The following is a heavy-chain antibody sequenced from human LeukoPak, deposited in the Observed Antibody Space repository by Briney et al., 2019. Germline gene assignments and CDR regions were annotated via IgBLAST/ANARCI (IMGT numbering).Heavy chain of an antibody. CDR1: GFKFDAYP. J-gene: IGHJ3*02. V-gene: IGHV3-23*01. CDR2: ISDSGGIT. CDR3: AKGKINHDGAFDI. Sequence: GGSLRLSCAASGFKFDAYPMSWVRQAPGKGLEWVSSISDSGGITHYAESVRGRFSPSRDNFEKTLYLEMNRLSAEDTAVYYCAKGKINHDGAFDIWGQGTRVIVAS. D-gene: IGHD1-14*01.